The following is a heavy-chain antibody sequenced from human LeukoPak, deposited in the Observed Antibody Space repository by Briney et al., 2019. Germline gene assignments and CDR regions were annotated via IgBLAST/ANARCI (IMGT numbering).Heavy chain of an antibody. Sequence: PSANVSCKVSGYTLTELSMHCVRQAPGQGLEWLGWITPNSGGTNYAQKFQGRVTMTRDTSITTAYLELSRLRSDDTAVYFCAREADYHDSSGYNHWYFDLWGRGTLVTVSS. CDR2: ITPNSGGT. CDR1: GYTLTELS. J-gene: IGHJ2*01. V-gene: IGHV1-2*02. D-gene: IGHD3-22*01. CDR3: AREADYHDSSGYNHWYFDL.